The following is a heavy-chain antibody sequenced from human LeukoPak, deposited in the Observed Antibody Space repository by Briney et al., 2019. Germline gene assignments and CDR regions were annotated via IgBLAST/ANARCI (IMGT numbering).Heavy chain of an antibody. V-gene: IGHV3-23*01. Sequence: GGSLRLSCAASGFTFSSYAMSWVRQAPGKGLEWVSAISGSGGSTYYADSVKGRFTISRNNSKNTLYLQMNSLRAEDTAVYYCAAEDSSGWQAFDYWGQGTLVTVSS. CDR1: GFTFSSYA. D-gene: IGHD6-19*01. CDR2: ISGSGGST. J-gene: IGHJ4*02. CDR3: AAEDSSGWQAFDY.